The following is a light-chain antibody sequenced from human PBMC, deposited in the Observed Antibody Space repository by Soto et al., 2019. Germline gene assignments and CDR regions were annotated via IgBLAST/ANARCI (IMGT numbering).Light chain of an antibody. J-gene: IGKJ5*01. CDR1: ESVSSSS. CDR2: GAS. Sequence: EIVMTQSPATLSVSPGERATLSCRASESVSSSSLAWYQQKPGQAPRLLIYGASNRATGIPARFSGSGSATDFTLTISSLEPEDFAVYYCQQRSSWITFGQGTRLEIK. CDR3: QQRSSWIT. V-gene: IGKV3D-20*02.